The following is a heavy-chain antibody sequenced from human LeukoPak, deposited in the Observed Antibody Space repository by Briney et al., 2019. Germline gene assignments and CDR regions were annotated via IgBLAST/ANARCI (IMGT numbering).Heavy chain of an antibody. J-gene: IGHJ5*02. D-gene: IGHD2-15*01. CDR3: AKDHRVGQLLLLP. CDR2: ISGGGGSS. CDR1: GFTFSSYA. V-gene: IGHV3-23*01. Sequence: GGSLRLSCAASGFTFSSYAMAWVRQAPGMGLEWVSTISGGGGSSYYADSMKGRFTISRDNSKNTLYLQMNNLRAEDTAVYYCAKDHRVGQLLLLPWGQGTLVTVSS.